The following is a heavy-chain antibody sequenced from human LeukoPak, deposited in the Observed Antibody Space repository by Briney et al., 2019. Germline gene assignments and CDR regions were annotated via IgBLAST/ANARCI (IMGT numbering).Heavy chain of an antibody. V-gene: IGHV4-34*01. J-gene: IGHJ3*02. CDR1: GGSFSGYY. Sequence: PSETLSLTCAVYGGSFSGYYWSWIRQPPGKGLEWIGEINHSGSTNYNPSLKSRVTISVDTSKNQFSLKLSSVTAADTAVYYCARVVALRFLEWLSPEGAFDIWGQGTMVTVSS. CDR3: ARVVALRFLEWLSPEGAFDI. D-gene: IGHD3-3*01. CDR2: INHSGST.